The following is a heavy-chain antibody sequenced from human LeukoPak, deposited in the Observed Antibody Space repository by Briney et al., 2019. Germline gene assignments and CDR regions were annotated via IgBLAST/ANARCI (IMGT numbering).Heavy chain of an antibody. Sequence: PGGTLRLSCAASGFTFSSYTMNWVRQAPGKGLEWVSTISGNGGDTHYADSVKGRFTISRDNSKNTLYLQINNPRVEDTAVYYCAKRYYDFPLDYWGQGTLVTVSS. J-gene: IGHJ4*02. CDR3: AKRYYDFPLDY. CDR2: ISGNGGDT. D-gene: IGHD3-3*01. CDR1: GFTFSSYT. V-gene: IGHV3-23*01.